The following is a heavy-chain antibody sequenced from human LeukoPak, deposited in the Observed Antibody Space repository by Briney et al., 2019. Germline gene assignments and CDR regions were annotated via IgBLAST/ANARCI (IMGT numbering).Heavy chain of an antibody. CDR2: IYTSGST. D-gene: IGHD4-23*01. J-gene: IGHJ3*02. V-gene: IGHV4-61*02. CDR1: GGSISSGSYY. Sequence: PSQTLSLTCTVSGGSISSGSYYWSWIRQPAGKGLEWIGRIYTSGSTNYNPSLKSRVTISVDTSKNQFSLKLSSVTAADTAVYYCAREAGPGNSGAFDIWGQGTMVTVSS. CDR3: AREAGPGNSGAFDI.